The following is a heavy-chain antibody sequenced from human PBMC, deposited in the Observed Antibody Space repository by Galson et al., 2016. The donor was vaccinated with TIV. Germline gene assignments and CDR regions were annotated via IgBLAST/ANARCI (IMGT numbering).Heavy chain of an antibody. Sequence: SLRLSCAASGFTFSDYYMSWIRQAPGKGLEWISYIGSSGRIIYYADSVKGRFTISRDNAKSSLYLQMNSLRVEDTAVYYCARDCSNTNCYTDPTYFDSGGQGALVTVPP. J-gene: IGHJ4*02. CDR1: GFTFSDYY. CDR2: IGSSGRII. CDR3: ARDCSNTNCYTDPTYFDS. V-gene: IGHV3-11*01. D-gene: IGHD2-2*02.